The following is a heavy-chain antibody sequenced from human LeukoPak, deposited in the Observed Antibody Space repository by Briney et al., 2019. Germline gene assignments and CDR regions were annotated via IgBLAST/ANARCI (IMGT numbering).Heavy chain of an antibody. CDR2: IYSSGST. V-gene: IGHV4-59*08. CDR1: GGSISSYY. Sequence: SETLSLTCTVSGGSISSYYWSWIRQPPGKGLEWIGSIYSSGSTNYSPSLKSRVTISVDTSKNQFSLKLSSVTAADTAVYYCARQREYYESSGYHSFDYWGQGTLVTVSS. CDR3: ARQREYYESSGYHSFDY. D-gene: IGHD3-22*01. J-gene: IGHJ4*02.